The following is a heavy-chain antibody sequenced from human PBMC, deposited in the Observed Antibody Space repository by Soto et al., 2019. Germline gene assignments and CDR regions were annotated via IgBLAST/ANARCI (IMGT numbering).Heavy chain of an antibody. J-gene: IGHJ4*02. CDR1: GLGVSNNY. CDR3: AKDQRAAAGLYYFDY. D-gene: IGHD6-13*01. CDR2: LYSGGTT. Sequence: GGSLRLSCAASGLGVSNNYLSWVRQPPGKWLEWVSVLYSGGTTYHADSVKGRFTISRDNSKNTLYLQMNSLRAEDTAVYYCAKDQRAAAGLYYFDYWGQGTLVTVSS. V-gene: IGHV3-53*01.